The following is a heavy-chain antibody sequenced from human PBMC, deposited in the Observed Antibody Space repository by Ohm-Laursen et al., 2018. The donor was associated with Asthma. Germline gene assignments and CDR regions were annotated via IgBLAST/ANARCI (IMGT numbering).Heavy chain of an antibody. CDR2: ISAYNGNT. J-gene: IGHJ5*02. CDR1: GYTFTSYG. V-gene: IGHV1-18*01. D-gene: IGHD2-21*02. CDR3: ARVGAYCGGDCYSNWFDP. Sequence: SVKVSCKSSGYTFTSYGISWVRQAPGQGLEWMGWISAYNGNTNYAQKLQGRVTITADESTSTAYMELSSLRSEDTAVYYCARVGAYCGGDCYSNWFDPWGQGTLVTVSS.